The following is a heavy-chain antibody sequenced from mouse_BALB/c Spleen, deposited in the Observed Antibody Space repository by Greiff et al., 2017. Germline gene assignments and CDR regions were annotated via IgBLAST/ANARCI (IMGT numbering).Heavy chain of an antibody. CDR1: GYTFTDYY. Sequence: EVQLQQSGPELVKPGASVKISCKASGYTFTDYYMNWVKQSHGKSLEWIGLVNPNNGGTSYNQKFKGKATLTTDKSSSTAYMQLSRLTSEDSAVYFCARDTTADYWGQGTTLTVSS. V-gene: IGHV1-26*01. CDR2: VNPNNGGT. CDR3: ARDTTADY. D-gene: IGHD1-2*01. J-gene: IGHJ2*01.